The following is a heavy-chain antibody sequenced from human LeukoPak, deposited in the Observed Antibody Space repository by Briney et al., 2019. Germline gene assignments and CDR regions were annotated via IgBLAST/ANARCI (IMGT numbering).Heavy chain of an antibody. CDR2: INPSGDST. V-gene: IGHV1-46*01. Sequence: GASVKVSCTASGYTFTSYYMHWVRQAPGQGLEWMGIINPSGDSTTYAQNFQGRVTMTRDMSTSTVYMELSSLRSEDTAVYYCARAPPIGGNWFDPWGQGTLVTVS. CDR1: GYTFTSYY. J-gene: IGHJ5*02. CDR3: ARAPPIGGNWFDP. D-gene: IGHD3-16*01.